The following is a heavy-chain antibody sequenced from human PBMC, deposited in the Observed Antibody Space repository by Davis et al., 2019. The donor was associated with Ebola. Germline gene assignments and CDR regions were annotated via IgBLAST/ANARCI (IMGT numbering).Heavy chain of an antibody. CDR1: GGSFSGYY. Sequence: MPSETLSLTCAVYGGSFSGYYWSWIRQPPGKGLEWIGYIYYSGSTNYNPSLKSRVTISVDTSKNQFSLKLSSVTAADTAVYYCAREAYYYGMDVWGQGTTVTVSS. CDR3: AREAYYYGMDV. V-gene: IGHV4-34*01. J-gene: IGHJ6*02. CDR2: IYYSGST.